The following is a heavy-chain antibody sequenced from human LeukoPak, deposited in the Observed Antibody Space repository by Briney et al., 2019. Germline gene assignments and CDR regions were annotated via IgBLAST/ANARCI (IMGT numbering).Heavy chain of an antibody. CDR3: ARQHLPPDYGDSQETFDI. J-gene: IGHJ3*02. CDR1: GGSISSGGYY. V-gene: IGHV4-31*03. D-gene: IGHD4-17*01. CDR2: IYYSGST. Sequence: SETLSLTCTVSGGSISSGGYYWSWIRQHPGKGLEWIGYIYYSGSTYYNPSLKSRVTISVDTSKNQFSLKLSSVTAADTAVYYRARQHLPPDYGDSQETFDIWGQGTMVTVSS.